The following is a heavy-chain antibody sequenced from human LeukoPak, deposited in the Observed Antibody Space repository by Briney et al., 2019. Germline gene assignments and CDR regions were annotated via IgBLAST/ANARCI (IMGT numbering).Heavy chain of an antibody. CDR3: ARDLGYSSGPNY. J-gene: IGHJ4*02. CDR1: GFTFSPYS. D-gene: IGHD6-19*01. Sequence: HPGGSLRLSCVVPGFTFSPYSMNWVRQAPGKGLEWVAYISGRTSTIYYADSVYGRFTISRDNAKNSLYLQMNSLGAEDTAVYYCARDLGYSSGPNYWGQGTRVTVSS. CDR2: ISGRTSTI. V-gene: IGHV3-48*01.